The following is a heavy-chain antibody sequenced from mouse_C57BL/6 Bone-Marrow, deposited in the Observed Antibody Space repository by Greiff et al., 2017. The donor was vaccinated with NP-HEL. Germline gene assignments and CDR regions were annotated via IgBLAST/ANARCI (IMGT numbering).Heavy chain of an antibody. CDR2: IDPSDSYT. V-gene: IGHV1-69*01. D-gene: IGHD1-1*02. Sequence: QVQLQQSGAELVMPGASVKLSCKASGYTFTSYWMHWVKQRPGQGLEWIGEIDPSDSYTNYNQKFKGKSTLTVDKSSSTAYMQLSSLTSEDSAVYYCARGWYYFDYWGQGTTLTVSS. CDR1: GYTFTSYW. J-gene: IGHJ2*01. CDR3: ARGWYYFDY.